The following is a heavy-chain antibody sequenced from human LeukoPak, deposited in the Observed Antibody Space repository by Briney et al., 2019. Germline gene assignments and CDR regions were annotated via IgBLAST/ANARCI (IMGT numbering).Heavy chain of an antibody. CDR3: AELGITMIGGV. CDR1: GFTFSSYW. CDR2: ISSSGSTI. J-gene: IGHJ6*04. V-gene: IGHV3-48*04. D-gene: IGHD3-10*02. Sequence: PGGSLRLSCAASGFTFSSYWMNWVRQAPGKGLEWVSHISSSGSTIYYADSVKGRFTISRDNAKNSLYLQMNSLRAEDTAVYYCAELGITMIGGVWGKGTTVTISS.